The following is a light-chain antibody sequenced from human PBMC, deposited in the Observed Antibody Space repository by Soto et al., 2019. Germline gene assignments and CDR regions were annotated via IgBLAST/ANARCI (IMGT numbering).Light chain of an antibody. CDR1: QSVGNY. CDR2: DAS. CDR3: HQPSIRPRT. V-gene: IGKV3-11*01. J-gene: IGKJ4*01. Sequence: AQGPAALPGARREIATLSCRARQSVGNYLAWYQQKPGQTPRLLIYDASNRATGIPARFSGSGSGTDFTLTISTLEAEDFAVYYCHQPSIRPRTSGAGTKVDIK.